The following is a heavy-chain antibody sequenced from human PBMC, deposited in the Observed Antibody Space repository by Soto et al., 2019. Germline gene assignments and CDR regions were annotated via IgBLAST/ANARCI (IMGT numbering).Heavy chain of an antibody. CDR1: GFTFSSYG. CDR3: AKRTAASGSLDY. D-gene: IGHD2-2*01. J-gene: IGHJ4*02. CDR2: ISYDGSNK. V-gene: IGHV3-30*18. Sequence: ESGGGVVPPGRSLRLSCAASGFTFSSYGMHWVRQAPGKGLEWVAVISYDGSNKYYADSVKGRFTISRDNSKNTLYLQMNSLRAEDTAVYYCAKRTAASGSLDYWGQGTLVTVSS.